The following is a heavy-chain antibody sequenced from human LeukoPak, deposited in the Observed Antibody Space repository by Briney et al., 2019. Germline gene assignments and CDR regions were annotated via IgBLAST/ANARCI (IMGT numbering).Heavy chain of an antibody. CDR2: IYYSGST. CDR1: GGSISSGDYY. D-gene: IGHD3-22*01. J-gene: IGHJ5*02. Sequence: PSETLSLTCTVSGGSISSGDYYWSWIRQPPGKGLEWIGYIYYSGSTYYNPSLKSRVTISVDTSKNQFSLKLSSVTAADTAVYYCARVGGGYYYDSSGYYYVAFDPWGQGTLVTVSS. CDR3: ARVGGGYYYDSSGYYYVAFDP. V-gene: IGHV4-30-4*08.